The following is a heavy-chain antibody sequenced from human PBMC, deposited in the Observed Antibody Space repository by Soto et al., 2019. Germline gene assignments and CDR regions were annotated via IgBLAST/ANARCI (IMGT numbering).Heavy chain of an antibody. Sequence: SETLSLTCTVSVGSVSSSRYYWSWIRQSPKMGLEWIGYIYYSGSTNYNPSLKRRVTISVDTSKNQFSLELTSVTAADTAIYYCASSFYRSDNSFRNLDSWGQGTLVTVSS. D-gene: IGHD2-21*01. CDR2: IYYSGST. CDR3: ASSFYRSDNSFRNLDS. CDR1: VGSVSSSRYY. V-gene: IGHV4-61*01. J-gene: IGHJ4*02.